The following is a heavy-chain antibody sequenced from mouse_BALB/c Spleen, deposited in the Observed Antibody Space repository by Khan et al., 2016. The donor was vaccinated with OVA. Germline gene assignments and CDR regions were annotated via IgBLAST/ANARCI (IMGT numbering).Heavy chain of an antibody. CDR1: GFNFKDTY. V-gene: IGHV14-3*02. J-gene: IGHJ1*01. D-gene: IGHD6-1*01. CDR3: AHASEDHRDFED. CDR2: IAPANGNT. Sequence: VQLQQPGAELVKPGASVKLSCTASGFNFKDTYLHWVKQRPEQGLEWIGKIAPANGNTKYDPKFQGKATITADTSSNTSYLQLNSLPSEDTAVSYCAHASEDHRDFEDWGEGTTVTVSS.